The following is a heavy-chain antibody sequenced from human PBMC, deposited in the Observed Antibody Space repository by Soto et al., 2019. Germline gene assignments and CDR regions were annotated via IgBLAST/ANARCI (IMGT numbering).Heavy chain of an antibody. D-gene: IGHD3-3*01. CDR3: ARDQVYYDFWSGSMGYYYGMDV. CDR1: VFTVSINY. Sequence: HPRGSLVVSCASSVFTVSINYMSWVRQAPGKGLDCVPVIYSGGSTYYADSVKGRFTISRDNSKNTLYLQMNSLRAEDTAVYYCARDQVYYDFWSGSMGYYYGMDVWGQGTTVTVSS. J-gene: IGHJ6*01. V-gene: IGHV3-53*01. CDR2: IYSGGST.